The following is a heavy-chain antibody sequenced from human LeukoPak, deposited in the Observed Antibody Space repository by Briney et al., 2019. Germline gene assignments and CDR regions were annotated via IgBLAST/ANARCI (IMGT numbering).Heavy chain of an antibody. J-gene: IGHJ6*04. CDR3: ARGSIYGMDV. V-gene: IGHV4-34*01. CDR1: GGSFSGYY. Sequence: SETLSLTCAVYGGSFSGYYWSWIRQPPGRGLEWIGEINRSGSTNYNPSLKSRVTISVDTSKNQFSLKLSSVTAADTAVYYCARGSIYGMDVWGKGTTVTVSS. CDR2: INRSGST.